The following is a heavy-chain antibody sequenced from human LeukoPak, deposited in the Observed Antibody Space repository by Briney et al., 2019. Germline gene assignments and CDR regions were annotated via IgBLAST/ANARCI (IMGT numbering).Heavy chain of an antibody. J-gene: IGHJ4*02. CDR1: GFTFSSSA. D-gene: IGHD1-26*01. CDR2: ISASGGST. V-gene: IGHV3-23*01. CDR3: ARGGGDSGFDY. Sequence: GGSLRLSCAASGFTFSSSAMSWVRQVPGKGLEWVSGISASGGSTSYADSVKGRFTISRDNSKNTLYLQMNSLRAEDTAVYYCARGGGDSGFDYWGQGTLVTVSS.